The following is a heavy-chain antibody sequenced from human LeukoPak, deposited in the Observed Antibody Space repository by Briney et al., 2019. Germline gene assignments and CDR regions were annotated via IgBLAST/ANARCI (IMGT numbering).Heavy chain of an antibody. Sequence: SETLPLTCTVSGDSISGYYWNWIRQPPGKGLEWIGFVHYSGSTNYNPFLKSRVTISVDISKNQFSLNLSSVTAADTAVYYCARARGGYGDYGSWFDPWGQGTLVPVSS. CDR2: VHYSGST. J-gene: IGHJ5*02. V-gene: IGHV4-59*01. CDR1: GDSISGYY. D-gene: IGHD4-17*01. CDR3: ARARGGYGDYGSWFDP.